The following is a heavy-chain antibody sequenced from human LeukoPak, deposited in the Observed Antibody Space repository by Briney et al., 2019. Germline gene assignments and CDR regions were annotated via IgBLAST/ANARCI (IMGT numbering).Heavy chain of an antibody. V-gene: IGHV4-59*12. D-gene: IGHD6-13*01. CDR2: IYYSGTT. J-gene: IGHJ3*02. CDR1: GGSISSYY. Sequence: SETLSLTCTVSGGSISSYYWSWIRQPPGKGLEWIGYIYYSGTTNYNPSLKSRVTISVDTSKNQFSLKLSSVTAADTAAYYCARDPPTIADAFDIWGQGTMVTVSS. CDR3: ARDPPTIADAFDI.